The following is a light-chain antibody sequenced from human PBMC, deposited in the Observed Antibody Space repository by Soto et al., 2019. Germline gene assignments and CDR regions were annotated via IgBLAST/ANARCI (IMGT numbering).Light chain of an antibody. CDR1: QSVRSN. V-gene: IGKV3-15*01. J-gene: IGKJ5*01. Sequence: EILMTQSRATLSVSPGERATLSCISSQSVRSNLAWYQQKPGQAPRLLIYGASTRATGIPARFSGSGSGTEFTLTISSLQSEDFAVYYCQQYNNWPPITFGQGTRLEIK. CDR3: QQYNNWPPIT. CDR2: GAS.